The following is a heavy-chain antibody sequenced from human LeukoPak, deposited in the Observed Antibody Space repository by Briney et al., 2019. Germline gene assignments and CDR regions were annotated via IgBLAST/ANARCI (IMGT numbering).Heavy chain of an antibody. V-gene: IGHV1-2*06. Sequence: ASVKVSCKASGYTFTGYYMHWVRQAPGQGLGWMGRINPNSGGTNYAQKFQGRVTMTRDTSISTAYMELSRLRSDDTAVYYCARDLIRAPRPGHDPWGQGTLVTVSS. J-gene: IGHJ5*02. D-gene: IGHD6-6*01. CDR2: INPNSGGT. CDR3: ARDLIRAPRPGHDP. CDR1: GYTFTGYY.